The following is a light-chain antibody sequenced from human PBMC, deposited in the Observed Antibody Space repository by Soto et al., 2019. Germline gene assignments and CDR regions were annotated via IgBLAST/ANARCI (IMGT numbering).Light chain of an antibody. J-gene: IGKJ1*01. V-gene: IGKV3-15*01. Sequence: EIVMTQSPATLSVSPGGRATLSCRASQSISNNLAWYQQKPGQAPRLLIYTASTRATGIPARFRGSGSGTEFTLTISSLQSEDFAVYYCHQYSNWPKTFGQGTKVEIK. CDR3: HQYSNWPKT. CDR1: QSISNN. CDR2: TAS.